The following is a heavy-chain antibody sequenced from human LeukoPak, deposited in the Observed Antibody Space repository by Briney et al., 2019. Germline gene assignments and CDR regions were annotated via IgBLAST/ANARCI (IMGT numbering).Heavy chain of an antibody. D-gene: IGHD2-2*01. CDR1: GGSISSYY. V-gene: IGHV4-4*07. J-gene: IGHJ6*03. CDR3: AKDGPSTHYYYYMDV. CDR2: IYTSGST. Sequence: SETLSLTCSVSGGSISSYYWSWIRQPAGKGLEWIGRIYTSGSTNYNPSLKSRVTMSVDTSKNQFSLKMRSVTAADTAVYYCAKDGPSTHYYYYMDVWGKGTTVTISS.